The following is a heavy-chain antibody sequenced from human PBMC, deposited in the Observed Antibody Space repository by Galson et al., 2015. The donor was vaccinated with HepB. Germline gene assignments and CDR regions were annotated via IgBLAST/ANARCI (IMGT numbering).Heavy chain of an antibody. Sequence: SVKVSCKASGYTFSNYAMNWVRQAPGQGLEWMGGINTNTGNPTYAQGFIGRFVFSLDTSVSTAYLQISSLQAEDNAVYYCARNRGSGSHFSDPWGQGTLVTVSS. D-gene: IGHD2-15*01. J-gene: IGHJ5*02. V-gene: IGHV7-4-1*02. CDR3: ARNRGSGSHFSDP. CDR1: GYTFSNYA. CDR2: INTNTGNP.